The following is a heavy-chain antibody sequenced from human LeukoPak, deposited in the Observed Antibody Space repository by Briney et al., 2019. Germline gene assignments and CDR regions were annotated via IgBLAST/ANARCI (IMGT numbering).Heavy chain of an antibody. J-gene: IGHJ6*03. CDR2: IRRKPNSYAT. D-gene: IGHD6-13*01. V-gene: IGHV3-73*01. CDR1: GFTFSDSA. CDR3: TRNIAAAGGLYYYYMDV. Sequence: GGSLRLSCAASGFTFSDSAMHWVRQASGKGLEWVGRIRRKPNSYATAYAESVKVRFTISRDDSKNTAYLQMNSLKTEDTAVYYCTRNIAAAGGLYYYYMDVWGKGTTVTVSS.